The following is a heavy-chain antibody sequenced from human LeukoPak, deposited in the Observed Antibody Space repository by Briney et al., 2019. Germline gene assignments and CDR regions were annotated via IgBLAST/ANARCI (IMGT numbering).Heavy chain of an antibody. J-gene: IGHJ3*02. V-gene: IGHV1-2*02. CDR3: ATAESIAAAGPDAFDI. Sequence: GASVKVSCKASGYTFTGYYMHWVRQAPGQGLEWMGWINPNSGGTNYAQKFQGRVTMTRDTSISTAYMELSRLRSDDTAVHYCATAESIAAAGPDAFDIWGQGTMVTVSS. D-gene: IGHD6-13*01. CDR2: INPNSGGT. CDR1: GYTFTGYY.